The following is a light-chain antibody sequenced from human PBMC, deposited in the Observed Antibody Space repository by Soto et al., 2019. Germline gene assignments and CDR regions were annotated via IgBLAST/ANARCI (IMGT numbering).Light chain of an antibody. J-gene: IGLJ1*01. CDR1: NSDIGNYNF. CDR2: EVN. V-gene: IGLV2-8*01. Sequence: QSVLTQPPSASGSPGQSVAISCTGTNSDIGNYNFVSWYQQHPGKAPKLMIYEVNKRPSGVPDRFSGSKSGTSASLAIAGLQAEDDADYYCQSDDSSLRVFGTGTKLTVL. CDR3: QSDDSSLRV.